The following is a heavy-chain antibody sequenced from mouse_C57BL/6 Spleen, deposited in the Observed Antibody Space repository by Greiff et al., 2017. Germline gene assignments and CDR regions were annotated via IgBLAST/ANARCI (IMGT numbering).Heavy chain of an antibody. CDR2: IRSKSSNYAT. J-gene: IGHJ4*01. Sequence: EVKVEESGGGLVQPKGSLKLSCAASGFTFNTYAMHWVRQAPGKGLEWVARIRSKSSNYATYYADSVKDRFTISRDDSQSMLYLQMNNLKAEDTAMYYCERDWVVAGAMDDWGQGTSVTVSS. D-gene: IGHD1-1*01. CDR3: ERDWVVAGAMDD. V-gene: IGHV10-3*01. CDR1: GFTFNTYA.